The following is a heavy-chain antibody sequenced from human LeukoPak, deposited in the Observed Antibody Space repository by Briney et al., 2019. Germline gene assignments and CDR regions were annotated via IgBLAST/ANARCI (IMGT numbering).Heavy chain of an antibody. CDR2: INHSGST. Sequence: PSETLSLTCTVSGYSISSGYYWSWIRQPPGKGLEWIGEINHSGSTNYNPSLKSRVTISVDTSKNQFSLKLSSVTAADTAVYYCARHGDWYGSGSEAEIDYWGQGTLVTVSS. CDR3: ARHGDWYGSGSEAEIDY. D-gene: IGHD3-10*01. CDR1: GYSISSGYY. J-gene: IGHJ4*02. V-gene: IGHV4-38-2*02.